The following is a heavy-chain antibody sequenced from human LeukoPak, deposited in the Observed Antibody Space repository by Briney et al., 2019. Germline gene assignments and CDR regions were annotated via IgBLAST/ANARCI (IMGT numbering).Heavy chain of an antibody. J-gene: IGHJ3*02. Sequence: SETLSLTCTVSGGSISSSSYYWGWIRQPPGKGLEWIGSIYYSGSTYYNPSLKSRVTISVDTSKNQFSLKLGSVTAADTAVYYCARAPLSGYSKRGAFDIWGQGTMVTVSS. CDR2: IYYSGST. CDR1: GGSISSSSYY. CDR3: ARAPLSGYSKRGAFDI. V-gene: IGHV4-39*07. D-gene: IGHD5-12*01.